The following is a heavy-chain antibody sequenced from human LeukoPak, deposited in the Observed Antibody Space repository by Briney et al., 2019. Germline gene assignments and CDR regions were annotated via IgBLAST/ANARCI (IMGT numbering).Heavy chain of an antibody. V-gene: IGHV3-9*01. D-gene: IGHD2-2*02. CDR2: ISWNGGST. CDR3: ARDGSIPWGHYMDV. Sequence: QTGGSLRLSCVASGFTFDDYAMYWVRQAPGKGLEWVSGISWNGGSTDYVDSVKGRFTISRDNAKNSLYLQMNSLRAEDKAVYYCARDGSIPWGHYMDVWGKGTTVTISS. J-gene: IGHJ6*03. CDR1: GFTFDDYA.